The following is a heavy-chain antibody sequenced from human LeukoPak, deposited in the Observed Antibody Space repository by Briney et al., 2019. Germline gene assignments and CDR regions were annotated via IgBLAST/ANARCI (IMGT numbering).Heavy chain of an antibody. CDR3: ARLGVLYYFDY. Sequence: GESPKISCKASGYRFTSYWIGWVRQMPGKGLEWMGIISPVDSDTRYSPSFQGQVTISADKSITTAYLQWSSLKASDTAVYYCARLGVLYYFDYWGQGTLVTVSS. J-gene: IGHJ4*02. D-gene: IGHD2-8*01. V-gene: IGHV5-51*01. CDR2: ISPVDSDT. CDR1: GYRFTSYW.